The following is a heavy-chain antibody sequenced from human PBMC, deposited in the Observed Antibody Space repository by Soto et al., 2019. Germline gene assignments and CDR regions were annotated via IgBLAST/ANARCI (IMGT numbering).Heavy chain of an antibody. CDR3: AKDAYSGRYYWFDP. Sequence: PGGSLRLSCAASGFTFSNYAMSWVRQAPGKGLEWVSSISGSGGSTYYADSVKGRFTISRDNSKNTLYLQMNSLRAEDTAVYYCAKDAYSGRYYWFDPWGQGTRVTVSS. CDR1: GFTFSNYA. CDR2: ISGSGGST. D-gene: IGHD1-26*01. V-gene: IGHV3-23*01. J-gene: IGHJ5*02.